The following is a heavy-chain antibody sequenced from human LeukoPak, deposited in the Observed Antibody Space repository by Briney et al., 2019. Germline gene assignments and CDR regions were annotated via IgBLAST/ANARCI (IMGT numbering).Heavy chain of an antibody. J-gene: IGHJ4*02. CDR3: AREGYSYGYYFDY. Sequence: SETLSLTCTVSGDSISNYFWSWIRQPAGKGQEWIGRIYAGEGAKYNPSLETRVTVSVDTSTNQLSLKLSSVTAADTAVYYCAREGYSYGYYFDYWGQGTLVTVSS. CDR1: GDSISNYF. D-gene: IGHD5-18*01. CDR2: IYAGEGA. V-gene: IGHV4-4*07.